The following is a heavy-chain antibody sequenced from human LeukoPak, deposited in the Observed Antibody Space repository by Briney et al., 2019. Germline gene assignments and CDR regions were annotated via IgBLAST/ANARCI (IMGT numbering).Heavy chain of an antibody. CDR3: AGYYDCSGCYAFDD. CDR2: IKQDGSEK. J-gene: IGHJ4*02. CDR1: GFTFSSYW. V-gene: IGHV3-7*01. Sequence: PGGSLRLSCAASGFTFSSYWMMWVRQAPGKGLEWVANIKQDGSEKYYVDSVKGRFTISRDNAKNSLYLQMNSLRAEDTAVYYCAGYYDCSGCYAFDDWGQGTLVTVSS. D-gene: IGHD3-22*01.